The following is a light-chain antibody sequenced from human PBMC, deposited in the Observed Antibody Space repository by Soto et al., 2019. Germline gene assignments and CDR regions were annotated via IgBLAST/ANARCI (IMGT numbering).Light chain of an antibody. CDR3: QQYNNWLPGT. V-gene: IGKV3-15*01. CDR1: QSVSSN. J-gene: IGKJ2*02. Sequence: EIVMTQSPATLSVSPGERATLSCRASQSVSSNLAWYQQKPGQAPRLLIYGASTRATGIPARFSGSGSGTEFTLTNSSLQSEDFAVYYCQQYNNWLPGTFGQGTKLEIK. CDR2: GAS.